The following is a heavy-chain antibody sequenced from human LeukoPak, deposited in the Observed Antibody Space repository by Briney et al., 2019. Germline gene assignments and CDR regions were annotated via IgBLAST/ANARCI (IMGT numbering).Heavy chain of an antibody. V-gene: IGHV1-24*01. D-gene: IGHD2-2*01. CDR2: FDPEDGET. CDR1: GYTFTGYY. CDR3: ATSWSSTIDY. Sequence: ASVKVSCKASGYTFTGYYMHLVRQAPGKGLEWMGGFDPEDGETIYAQKFQGRVTMTEDTSTDTAYMELSSLRSEDTAVYYCATSWSSTIDYWGQGTLVTVSS. J-gene: IGHJ4*02.